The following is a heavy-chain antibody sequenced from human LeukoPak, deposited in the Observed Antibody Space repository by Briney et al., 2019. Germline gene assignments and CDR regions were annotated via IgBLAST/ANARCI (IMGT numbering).Heavy chain of an antibody. J-gene: IGHJ4*02. CDR1: GGSISSYY. V-gene: IGHV4-4*07. CDR3: ARDRNYYDSSGYYFLDY. CDR2: IYTSGST. D-gene: IGHD3-22*01. Sequence: PSETLSLTCTVSGGSISSYYRSWIRQPAGKGLEWIGRIYTSGSTNYNPSLKSRVTMSVDTSKNQFSLKLSSVTAADTAVYYCARDRNYYDSSGYYFLDYWGQGTLVTVSS.